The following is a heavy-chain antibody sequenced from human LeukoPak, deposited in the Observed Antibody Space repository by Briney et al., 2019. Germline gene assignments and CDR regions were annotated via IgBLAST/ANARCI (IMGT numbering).Heavy chain of an antibody. CDR1: GGSISPYS. J-gene: IGHJ6*03. D-gene: IGHD3-10*01. V-gene: IGHV4-59*01. Sequence: NPSETLSLTCTVSGGSISPYSWNWIRQPPGKGLEWIGYIFDSGSTNYDPSLKSRVTISVDTSKNQFSLRLSSVTAADTAVYYCATAQLQQSYERSYTSYYHYYYMDVWGKGTTVTVSS. CDR2: IFDSGST. CDR3: ATAQLQQSYERSYTSYYHYYYMDV.